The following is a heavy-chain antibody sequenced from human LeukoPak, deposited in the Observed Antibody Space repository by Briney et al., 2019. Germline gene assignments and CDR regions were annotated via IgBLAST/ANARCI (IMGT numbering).Heavy chain of an antibody. J-gene: IGHJ3*02. CDR3: ARDSVVTTDPAFDI. CDR1: GYTFTGYY. Sequence: ASVKVSCKASGYTFTGYYMHWVRQAPGQGLEWMGRINPNSGGTNYAQKFQGRGTMTRDTSISTAYMELSRLRSDDTAVYYCARDSVVTTDPAFDIWGQGTMVTVSS. CDR2: INPNSGGT. D-gene: IGHD2-21*02. V-gene: IGHV1-2*06.